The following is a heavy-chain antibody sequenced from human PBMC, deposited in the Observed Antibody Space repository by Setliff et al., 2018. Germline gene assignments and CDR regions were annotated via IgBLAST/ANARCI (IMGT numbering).Heavy chain of an antibody. J-gene: IGHJ4*02. Sequence: PSETLSLTCAVYGGSFSGYYWSWIRQPPGKGLEWIGEINHNGDTYFNPSLESRVTISIDKPNKPFSLELRSLTAADTALYYCARGGGYGSGGSFHNAPFDYWGQGTLVTVSS. CDR3: ARGGGYGSGGSFHNAPFDY. V-gene: IGHV4-34*01. CDR2: INHNGDT. D-gene: IGHD3-10*01. CDR1: GGSFSGYY.